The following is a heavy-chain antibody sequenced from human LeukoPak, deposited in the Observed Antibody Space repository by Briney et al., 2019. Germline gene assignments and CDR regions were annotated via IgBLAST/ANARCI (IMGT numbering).Heavy chain of an antibody. J-gene: IGHJ6*02. D-gene: IGHD2-21*02. CDR3: ARESYCGGDCSDYYYYGMDV. Sequence: GGSLRPSCAASGFTFSSYWMSWVRQAPGKGLEWVANIKQDGSEKYYVDSVKGRFTISRDNAKNSLYLQMNSLRAEDTAVYYCARESYCGGDCSDYYYYGMDVWGQGTTVTVSS. CDR1: GFTFSSYW. CDR2: IKQDGSEK. V-gene: IGHV3-7*01.